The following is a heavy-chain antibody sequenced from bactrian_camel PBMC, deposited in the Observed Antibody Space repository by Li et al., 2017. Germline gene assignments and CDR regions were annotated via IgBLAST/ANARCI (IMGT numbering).Heavy chain of an antibody. V-gene: IGHV3-3*01. J-gene: IGHJ4*01. Sequence: HVQLVESGGDSVQAGGSLKLSCAVTGYTYSRYCMGWFRQAPGKEREEVGTIYVSDGTTYYANSVKGRFTISLDTTKKTLFLQMNSLKPEDSAMYYCAADPSLLGRCPANNYNFEYWGQGTQVTVS. D-gene: IGHD3*01. CDR2: IYVSDGTT. CDR3: AADPSLLGRCPANNYNFEY. CDR1: GYTYSRYC.